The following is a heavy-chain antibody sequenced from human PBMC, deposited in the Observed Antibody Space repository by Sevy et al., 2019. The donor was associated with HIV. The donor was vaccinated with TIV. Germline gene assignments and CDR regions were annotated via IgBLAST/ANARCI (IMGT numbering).Heavy chain of an antibody. CDR1: GGSISSYF. Sequence: SETLSLTCTVSGGSISSYFWSWIRQPPGKGLEWIGYVYSSGSTHYNPSLKSRVTMSVDTSKDQLSLKLSSVTAVDTAVYYCASMASGSNYFDYWGQGTLVTVSS. V-gene: IGHV4-59*01. CDR2: VYSSGST. D-gene: IGHD3-10*01. CDR3: ASMASGSNYFDY. J-gene: IGHJ4*02.